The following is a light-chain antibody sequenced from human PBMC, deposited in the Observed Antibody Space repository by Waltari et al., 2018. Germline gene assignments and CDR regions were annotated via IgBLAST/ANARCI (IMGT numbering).Light chain of an antibody. J-gene: IGLJ1*01. CDR2: DDT. V-gene: IGLV3-21*02. CDR1: NVGSKS. Sequence: SYVVTQSPSVSVAPGQTATITCGGDNVGSKSVHWYHQKPGQAPVLVVYDDTDRPSGIPERFSGSNSGNTASLTISGLQNEDEADYFCCSYRAINLYVFGTGTKVTVL. CDR3: CSYRAINLYV.